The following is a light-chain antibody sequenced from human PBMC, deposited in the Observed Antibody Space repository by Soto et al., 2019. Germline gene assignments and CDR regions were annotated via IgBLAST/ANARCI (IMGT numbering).Light chain of an antibody. CDR3: GAAGV. J-gene: IGLJ3*02. V-gene: IGLV1-51*01. Sequence: QSVLTQPPSVSAAPGQTVTISCSGSNSNAGNNYVSWYQQVPGTAPKLLIYDNNKRPPGIPDRFSGSTSATSATLGITGLQTGDEADYYCGAAGVFGGGTKVTVL. CDR1: NSNAGNNY. CDR2: DNN.